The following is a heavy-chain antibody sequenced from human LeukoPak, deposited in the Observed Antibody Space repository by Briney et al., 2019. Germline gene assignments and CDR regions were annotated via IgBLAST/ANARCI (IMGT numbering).Heavy chain of an antibody. CDR3: AKTWGRGYYYYGMDV. V-gene: IGHV3-23*01. CDR2: ISGSGGST. CDR1: GFTFSSYS. D-gene: IGHD3-16*01. Sequence: AGGSLRLSCAASGFTFSSYSMNWVRQAPGRGLEWVSAISGSGGSTYYADSVKGRFTISRDNSKNTLYLQMNSLRAEDTAVYYCAKTWGRGYYYYGMDVWGQGTTVTVSS. J-gene: IGHJ6*02.